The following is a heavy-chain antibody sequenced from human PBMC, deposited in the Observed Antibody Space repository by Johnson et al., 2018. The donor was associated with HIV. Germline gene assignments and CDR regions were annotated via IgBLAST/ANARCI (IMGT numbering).Heavy chain of an antibody. CDR1: GFTFSSYG. D-gene: IGHD1-26*01. Sequence: VQLVESGGGVVQPGRSLRLSCAASGFTFSSYGMHWVRQAPGKGLEWVGRIKSKTHGETTDYAAPVKGRFSISRDDSKNTLYLQMNSLKSEDTAVYYCTTDQVDSGSYYNAFHIWGQGTTVTVSS. V-gene: IGHV3-15*01. CDR2: IKSKTHGETT. CDR3: TTDQVDSGSYYNAFHI. J-gene: IGHJ3*02.